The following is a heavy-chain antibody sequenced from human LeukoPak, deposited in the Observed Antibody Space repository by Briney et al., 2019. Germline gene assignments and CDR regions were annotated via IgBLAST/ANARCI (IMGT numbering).Heavy chain of an antibody. CDR3: TRASGNCSGGSCYLFLGGDLIDY. CDR1: GFTFSSYS. Sequence: PGGSLRLSCAASGFTFSSYSMNWVRQAPGKGLEWVGFIRSKAYGGTTEYAASVKGRFTISRDDSKSIAYLQMNSLKTEDTAVYYCTRASGNCSGGSCYLFLGGDLIDYRGQGTLVTVSS. J-gene: IGHJ4*02. D-gene: IGHD2-15*01. V-gene: IGHV3-49*04. CDR2: IRSKAYGGTT.